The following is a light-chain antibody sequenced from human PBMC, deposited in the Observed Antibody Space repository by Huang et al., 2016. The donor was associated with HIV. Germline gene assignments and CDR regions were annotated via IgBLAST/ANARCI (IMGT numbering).Light chain of an antibody. J-gene: IGKJ2*01. CDR1: QNVVNNH. CDR2: GTS. V-gene: IGKV3-20*01. Sequence: ETVLTQSPDTLSLSPGERATLSCRASQNVVNNHLAWDQQNSGQAPRLLIYGTSNRATGIPDRFGGSGSGTDFTLNIKRLAAEDLAVYYCQQYGDSPYTFGQGTQLEI. CDR3: QQYGDSPYT.